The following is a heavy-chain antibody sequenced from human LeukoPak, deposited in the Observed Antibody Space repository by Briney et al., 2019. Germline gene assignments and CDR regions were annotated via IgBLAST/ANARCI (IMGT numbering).Heavy chain of an antibody. CDR1: GYTFTSYD. J-gene: IGHJ6*03. CDR2: MNPNSGNT. D-gene: IGHD6-19*01. V-gene: IGHV1-8*02. CDR3: ARLPIAVAADLAVDYYYMDV. Sequence: ASVKVSCKASGYTFTSYDINWVRQATGQGLEWMGWMNPNSGNTGYAQNFQGRVTMTTDTSTSTAYMELRSLRSDDTAVYYCARLPIAVAADLAVDYYYMDVWGKGTTVTVSS.